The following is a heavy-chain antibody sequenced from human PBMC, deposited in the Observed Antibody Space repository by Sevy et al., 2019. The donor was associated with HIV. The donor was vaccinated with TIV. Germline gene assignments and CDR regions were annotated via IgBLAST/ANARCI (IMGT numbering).Heavy chain of an antibody. CDR2: IGASGGAR. CDR1: GFTFSNYA. Sequence: QLGGSLRLSCAASGFTFSNYAMIWVRQAPGKGLEWVSTIGASGGARHYADSVKGRFTISRDNSENTLNLQMNSLRVEDTGVYYCGKGVLGEKWGQGTLVTVSS. D-gene: IGHD3-16*01. CDR3: GKGVLGEK. J-gene: IGHJ4*02. V-gene: IGHV3-23*01.